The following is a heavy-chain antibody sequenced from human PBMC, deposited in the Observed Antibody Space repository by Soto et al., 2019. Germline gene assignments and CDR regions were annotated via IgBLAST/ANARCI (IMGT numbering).Heavy chain of an antibody. D-gene: IGHD2-2*03. J-gene: IGHJ6*02. CDR3: ARLNGYCISTNCHGYYGMDV. V-gene: IGHV4-34*01. CDR1: SGSLSGYS. CDR2: IKDNGNT. Sequence: SETLSLTCAVYSGSLSGYSLSWIRQPPGKGLEWLGAIKDNGNTNYNPSLKSRVTISVATSNNDFSLKLSSVTAADTAVYYCARLNGYCISTNCHGYYGMDVWGQGTTVTVSS.